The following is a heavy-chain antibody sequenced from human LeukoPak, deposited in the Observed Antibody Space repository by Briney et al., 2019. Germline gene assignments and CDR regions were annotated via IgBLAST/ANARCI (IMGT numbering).Heavy chain of an antibody. V-gene: IGHV4-59*08. Sequence: SETLSLTCTVSGGSISSYYWSWIRQPPGKGLEWIGYIYYSRSTNYNPSLKSRVTISVDTSKNQFSLKLSSVTAADTAVYYCARSGRLGGYSYEYYMDVWGKGTTVTVSS. CDR1: GGSISSYY. CDR2: IYYSRST. J-gene: IGHJ6*03. CDR3: ARSGRLGGYSYEYYMDV. D-gene: IGHD5-18*01.